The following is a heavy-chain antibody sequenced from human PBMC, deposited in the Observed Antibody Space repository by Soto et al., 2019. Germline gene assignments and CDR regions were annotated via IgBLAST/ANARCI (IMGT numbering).Heavy chain of an antibody. J-gene: IGHJ6*02. V-gene: IGHV3-66*01. CDR2: INNAGST. CDR1: GFDASVNF. CDR3: VRENYYYGMDV. Sequence: EVQLVESGGTLVQPGGSLKLSCAASGFDASVNFMTWVRQAPGKGLEWVTAINNAGSTFYADSVKGRFSISRDDSKNTLCLQMNSLRVEDTAMYYCVRENYYYGMDVWGQGTAVTVSS.